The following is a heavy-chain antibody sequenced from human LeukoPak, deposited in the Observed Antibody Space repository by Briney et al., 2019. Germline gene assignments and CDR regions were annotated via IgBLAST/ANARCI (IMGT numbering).Heavy chain of an antibody. CDR1: GFTFSSYA. D-gene: IGHD3-22*01. CDR2: INHSGST. Sequence: GSLRLSCAASGFTFSSYAMSWVRQPPGKGLEWIGEINHSGSTNYNPSLKSRVTISVDTSKNQFSLKLSSVTAADTAVYYCARHVNYDSSGYSSIDYWGQGTLVTVSS. CDR3: ARHVNYDSSGYSSIDY. V-gene: IGHV4-34*01. J-gene: IGHJ4*02.